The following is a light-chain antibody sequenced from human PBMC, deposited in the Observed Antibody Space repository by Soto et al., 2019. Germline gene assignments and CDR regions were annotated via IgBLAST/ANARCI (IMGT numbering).Light chain of an antibody. CDR3: QQYNNWPPIT. CDR1: HSVNSH. J-gene: IGKJ5*01. V-gene: IGKV3-15*01. CDR2: GAS. Sequence: MMMTQSPATLSVSPGERFTLSCRTSHSVNSHVAWYQQKPGQAPRLLLYGASTRATGIPVRFSGSGFGTEFTLTISSLQSEDFAVYHCQQYNNWPPITFGQVTRLEIK.